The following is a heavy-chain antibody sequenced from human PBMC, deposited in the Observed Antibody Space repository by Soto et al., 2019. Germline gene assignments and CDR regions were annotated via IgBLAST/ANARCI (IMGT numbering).Heavy chain of an antibody. CDR1: GFTFNRDA. CDR2: ISGRGGST. D-gene: IGHD2-15*01. J-gene: IGHJ4*02. CDR3: ASSAWGLLSTRGGGD. V-gene: IGHV3-23*01. Sequence: EVQLLESGGGLVQPGGSLRLSCVASGFTFNRDAMTWVRQAPGKGLEWVSTISGRGGSTYYADSVKGRFTISRDNSKNTLYLQMNSLRAEDTAVYYCASSAWGLLSTRGGGDWCQGTLVTVSS.